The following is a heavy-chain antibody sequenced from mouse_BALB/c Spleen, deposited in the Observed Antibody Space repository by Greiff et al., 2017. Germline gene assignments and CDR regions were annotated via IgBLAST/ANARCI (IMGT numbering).Heavy chain of an antibody. Sequence: EVKLMESGGGLVQPGGSRKLSCAASGFTFSSFGMHWVRQAPEKGLEWVAYISSGSSTIYYADTVKGRFTISRDNPKNTLFLQMTSLRSEDTAMYYCARSGDYGYYAMDYWGQGTSVTVSS. V-gene: IGHV5-17*02. CDR1: GFTFSSFG. J-gene: IGHJ4*01. D-gene: IGHD2-4*01. CDR3: ARSGDYGYYAMDY. CDR2: ISSGSSTI.